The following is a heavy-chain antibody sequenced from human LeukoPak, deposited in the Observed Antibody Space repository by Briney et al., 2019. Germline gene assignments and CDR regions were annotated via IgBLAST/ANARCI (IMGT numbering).Heavy chain of an antibody. CDR2: ISSSSSYI. J-gene: IGHJ4*02. CDR1: GFTFSSYS. V-gene: IGHV3-21*01. CDR3: ASGISSGYYYRSVGDY. Sequence: PGGSLRLSCAASGFTFSSYSMDWVRQAPGKGLEWGSSISSSSSYIYYADSVKGRFTISRDNAKNSLYLQMNSLRAEDTAVYYCASGISSGYYYRSVGDYWGQGTLVTVSS. D-gene: IGHD3-22*01.